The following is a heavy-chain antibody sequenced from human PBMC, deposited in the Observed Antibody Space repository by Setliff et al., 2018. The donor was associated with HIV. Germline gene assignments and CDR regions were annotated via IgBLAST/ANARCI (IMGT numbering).Heavy chain of an antibody. V-gene: IGHV1-46*01. J-gene: IGHJ4*02. CDR2: INTSGGSA. Sequence: ASVKVSCKASGSTFTSYPLHWVRQAPGQGLEWMGVINTSGGSAGYAEKFRGRVTMTRDTSISTAYMELSRLRSDDTAVYYCARGSLLGYFDWLFPDWGQGTLVTVSS. D-gene: IGHD3-9*01. CDR3: ARGSLLGYFDWLFPD. CDR1: GSTFTSYP.